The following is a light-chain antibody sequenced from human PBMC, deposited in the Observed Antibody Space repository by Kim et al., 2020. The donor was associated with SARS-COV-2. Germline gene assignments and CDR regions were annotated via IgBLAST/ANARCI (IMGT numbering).Light chain of an antibody. V-gene: IGKV1-39*01. Sequence: SVGDRVTITCRASQSISSYLNWYQQKPGKAPKLLIYAASSLQSGVPSRFSGSGSETDFTLTISSLQPEDFATYYCQQSYSTPIFTFGPGTKVDIK. J-gene: IGKJ3*01. CDR3: QQSYSTPIFT. CDR1: QSISSY. CDR2: AAS.